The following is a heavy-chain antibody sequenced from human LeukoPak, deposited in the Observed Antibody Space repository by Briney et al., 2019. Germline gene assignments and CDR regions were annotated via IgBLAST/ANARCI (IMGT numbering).Heavy chain of an antibody. Sequence: PSETLSLTCDVSGGSISSGTHYWTWIRQPVGKGLEWLGRIFTRGSPTYNSSLKSRLTISIDKSKNQFSLKLSSVTAADTAIYYCARRWNYKDAFDIWGLGTMVTVSS. CDR3: ARRWNYKDAFDI. CDR2: IFTRGSP. J-gene: IGHJ3*02. CDR1: GGSISSGTHY. D-gene: IGHD1-7*01. V-gene: IGHV4-61*02.